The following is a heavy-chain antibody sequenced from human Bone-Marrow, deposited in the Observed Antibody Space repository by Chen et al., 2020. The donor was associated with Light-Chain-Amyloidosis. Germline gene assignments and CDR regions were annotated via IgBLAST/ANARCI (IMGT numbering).Heavy chain of an antibody. J-gene: IGHJ3*02. CDR1: GFAFSSYA. Sequence: GGSLRPSCAASGFAFSSYAMSWVRQAPGKGLAWVSTISGSGGSRYYGDSVKGRLTISRDNSKNALFLQMNSLRAEDTAVYYCAKDISYDDILPGYPADAFDIWGQGTMVTVSS. CDR3: AKDISYDDILPGYPADAFDI. V-gene: IGHV3-23*01. CDR2: ISGSGGSR. D-gene: IGHD3-9*01.